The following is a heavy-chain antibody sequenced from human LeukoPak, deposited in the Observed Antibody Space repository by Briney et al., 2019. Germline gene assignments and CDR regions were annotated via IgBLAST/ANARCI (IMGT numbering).Heavy chain of an antibody. V-gene: IGHV1-69*13. CDR1: GGTFSSYA. J-gene: IGHJ4*02. D-gene: IGHD3-3*01. CDR2: IIPIFGTA. CDR3: AGVAPPDFWSGEFDY. Sequence: SVKVSCKASGGTFSSYAISWVRQAPGQGLEWMGGIIPIFGTANYAQKFQGRVTITADESTSTAYMELRSLRSEDTAIYYCAGVAPPDFWSGEFDYWGQGTLVTVSS.